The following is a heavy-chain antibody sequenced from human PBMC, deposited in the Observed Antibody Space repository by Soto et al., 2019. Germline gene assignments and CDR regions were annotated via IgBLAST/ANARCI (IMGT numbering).Heavy chain of an antibody. V-gene: IGHV1-18*01. Sequence: ASVKVSCKASGYTFTTFGISWVRQAPGQGLEWMGWISPYNGNTNYAQKVQGRVTMTTDTLTSTAYMELRSLRSDDTAVYYCARDWACTSTTCYEEYFDYWGQGTLVTVSS. CDR3: ARDWACTSTTCYEEYFDY. D-gene: IGHD2-2*01. CDR2: ISPYNGNT. J-gene: IGHJ4*02. CDR1: GYTFTTFG.